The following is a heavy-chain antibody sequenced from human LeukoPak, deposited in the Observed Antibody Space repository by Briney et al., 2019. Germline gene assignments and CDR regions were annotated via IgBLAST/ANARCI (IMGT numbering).Heavy chain of an antibody. CDR2: INPSGGST. D-gene: IGHD1/OR15-1a*01. V-gene: IGHV1-46*01. CDR1: GYTFTSYY. J-gene: IGHJ4*02. CDR3: ARDGTTAFDY. Sequence: ASVKVSCKASGYTFTSYYMHWVRQAPGQGLEWMGIINPSGGSTSYAQKFQGRVTMTRDMYTSTVYMELSSLRSDDTAVYYCARDGTTAFDYWGQGTLVTVSS.